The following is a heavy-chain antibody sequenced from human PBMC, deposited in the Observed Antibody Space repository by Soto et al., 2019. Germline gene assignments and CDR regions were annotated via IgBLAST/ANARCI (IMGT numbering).Heavy chain of an antibody. D-gene: IGHD1-26*01. CDR1: GYSFTDYW. Sequence: GESLKISCQTSGYSFTDYWIGWVRQMPGKGLEWMGLIYPGDSDTRNSPSFQGQVTFSVDTSLSTAFLHWSSLKASDTAMYFCAKRGGSPADPFDVWGPGTMVT. CDR2: IYPGDSDT. V-gene: IGHV5-51*01. CDR3: AKRGGSPADPFDV. J-gene: IGHJ3*01.